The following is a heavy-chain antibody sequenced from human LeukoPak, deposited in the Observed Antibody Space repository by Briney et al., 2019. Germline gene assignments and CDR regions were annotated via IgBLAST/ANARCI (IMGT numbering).Heavy chain of an antibody. CDR2: INSDGGST. CDR3: ARRIQGMAPYYFDY. V-gene: IGHV3-74*01. D-gene: IGHD5-24*01. CDR1: GFTFSSYW. Sequence: GGSLRLSCTASGFTFSSYWMHWVRQAPGKGLVWVSRINSDGGSTSYADSVKGRFTISRGNAKNTLYLQMNSLRAEDTAVYYCARRIQGMAPYYFDYWGQGTLVTVSS. J-gene: IGHJ4*02.